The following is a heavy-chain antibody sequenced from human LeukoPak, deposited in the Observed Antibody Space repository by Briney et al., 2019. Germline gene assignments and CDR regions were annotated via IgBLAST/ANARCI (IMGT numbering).Heavy chain of an antibody. CDR3: AREGHGPQNYYYYYYMDV. CDR2: INPSGGST. J-gene: IGHJ6*03. V-gene: IGHV1-46*03. D-gene: IGHD2-8*01. CDR1: GYTFTSYY. Sequence: ASVKVSCKASGYTFTSYYMHWVRQPPGQGLEWMGIINPSGGSTSYAQNFQGRVTMTRDTSTSTVYMELSSLRSEDTAVYYCAREGHGPQNYYYYYYMDVWGKGTTVTVSS.